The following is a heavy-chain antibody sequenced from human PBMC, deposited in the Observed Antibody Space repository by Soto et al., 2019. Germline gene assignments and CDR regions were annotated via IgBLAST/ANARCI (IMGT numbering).Heavy chain of an antibody. CDR3: VKERVPGVPGNYFGMDA. D-gene: IGHD6-19*01. V-gene: IGHV3-30*18. CDR1: GFTFNNSG. CDR2: ISYDGSDK. J-gene: IGHJ6*02. Sequence: GGSLRLSCRVSGFTFNNSGRHWVRQAPGKGLEWMAVISYDGSDKYYADSVKGRVIISRDNSKNTLNLEMNRLRGQDPPIYACVKERVPGVPGNYFGMDAWGQESTVDVSS.